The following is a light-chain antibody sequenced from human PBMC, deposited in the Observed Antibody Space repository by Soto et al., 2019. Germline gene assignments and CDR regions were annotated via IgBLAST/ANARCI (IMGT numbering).Light chain of an antibody. J-gene: IGLJ2*01. CDR3: LLYYGGGQVV. CDR2: STG. CDR1: TGAVTGGYY. V-gene: IGLV7-43*01. Sequence: QTVVTQEPSLTVSPGGTVTLTCASSTGAVTGGYYPNWFQQKPGQAPRALIYSTGNKHSWTPARFSGSLLGGKAALTLSGVQPEDEAVYYCLLYYGGGQVVFGGGTKVTVL.